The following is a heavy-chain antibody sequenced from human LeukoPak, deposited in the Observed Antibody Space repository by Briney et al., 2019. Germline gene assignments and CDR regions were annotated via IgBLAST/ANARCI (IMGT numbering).Heavy chain of an antibody. CDR1: GYTFTSYA. D-gene: IGHD3-22*01. Sequence: VGSVRVSCKASGYTFTSYAMHWVRQAPGQRLEGMGWINAGNGNTKYSQAFQGRVTITRDTSASTAYMELSSLRSEDIAVYYCARGNPITTSTDFDYWGQGTLVTVSS. J-gene: IGHJ4*02. V-gene: IGHV1-3*03. CDR3: ARGNPITTSTDFDY. CDR2: INAGNGNT.